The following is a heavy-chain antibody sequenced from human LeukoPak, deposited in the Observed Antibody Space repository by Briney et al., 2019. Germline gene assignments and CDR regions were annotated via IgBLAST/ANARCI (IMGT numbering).Heavy chain of an antibody. CDR1: EFTFGSYW. CDR3: ARQSGSYSRGYYFDY. CDR2: ISSSSSYI. J-gene: IGHJ4*02. Sequence: GGSLRLSCAASEFTFGSYWMTWVRQAPGKGLEWVSSISSSSSYIYYADSVKGRFTISRDNAKNSLYLQMNSLRAEDTAVYYCARQSGSYSRGYYFDYWGQGTLVTVSS. V-gene: IGHV3-21*01. D-gene: IGHD1-26*01.